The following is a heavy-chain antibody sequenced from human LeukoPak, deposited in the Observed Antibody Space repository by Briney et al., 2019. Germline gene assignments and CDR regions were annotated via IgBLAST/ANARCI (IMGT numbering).Heavy chain of an antibody. Sequence: GGSLRLSCAASGFTVSSNYMSWVRQAPGKGLGWVSVIYSGGSTYYADSVKGRFTISRDNSKNTLYLQMNSLRAEDTAVYYCARDGRYSSGWSPDYYMDVWGKGTTVTVSS. CDR2: IYSGGST. D-gene: IGHD6-19*01. CDR3: ARDGRYSSGWSPDYYMDV. J-gene: IGHJ6*03. CDR1: GFTVSSNY. V-gene: IGHV3-53*01.